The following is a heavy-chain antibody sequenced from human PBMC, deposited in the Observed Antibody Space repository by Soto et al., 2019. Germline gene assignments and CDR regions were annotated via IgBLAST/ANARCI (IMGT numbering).Heavy chain of an antibody. D-gene: IGHD3-16*01. Sequence: GGSLRLSCAASGFRFSLFWMSWVRQTPGKGLEWVANINEDGSEKFFADSVKGRFTIPRDNVKNSLSLQMNSLTADDTAVYYCARTGWPQSSYYFDYWGQGTLVTVPS. CDR2: INEDGSEK. CDR3: ARTGWPQSSYYFDY. CDR1: GFRFSLFW. J-gene: IGHJ4*02. V-gene: IGHV3-7*03.